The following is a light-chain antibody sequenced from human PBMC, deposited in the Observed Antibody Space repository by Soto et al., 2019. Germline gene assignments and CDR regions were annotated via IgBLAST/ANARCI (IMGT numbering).Light chain of an antibody. CDR3: LQRTTWA. CDR1: QSVGRS. J-gene: IGKJ1*01. CDR2: DAS. Sequence: EIVLTQSPATLSLSPGERATLSCRASQSVGRSLAWYQQKPGQAPRLLIYDASNRATGIPARFSGSGSGTDFTLTISSLEPEDFAIYYCLQRTTWAFSQGTEVEIK. V-gene: IGKV3-11*01.